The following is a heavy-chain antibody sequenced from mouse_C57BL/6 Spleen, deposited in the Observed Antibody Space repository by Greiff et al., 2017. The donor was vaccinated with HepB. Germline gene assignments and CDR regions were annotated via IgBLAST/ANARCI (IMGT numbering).Heavy chain of an antibody. CDR2: TFYSGIT. J-gene: IGHJ4*01. V-gene: IGHV3-3*01. Sequence: EVQLQESGPSLVRPSQTLSLTCTVTGFSINSDCYWIWIRQFPGNKLEYIGYTFYSGITYYNPSLESRTYITRDTSKNQFSLKLSSVTTEDTATYYCARGGGDGYSYYAMDYWGQGTSVTVSS. D-gene: IGHD2-3*01. CDR3: ARGGGDGYSYYAMDY. CDR1: GFSINSDCY.